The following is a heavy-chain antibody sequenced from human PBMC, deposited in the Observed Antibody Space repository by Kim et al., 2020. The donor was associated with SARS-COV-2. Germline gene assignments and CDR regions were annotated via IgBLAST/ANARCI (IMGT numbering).Heavy chain of an antibody. D-gene: IGHD6-19*01. CDR2: SWRT. V-gene: IGHV4-4*02. CDR3: VVAGDFDY. Sequence: SWRTNYHPALKSRVTISVDKSKNQFSLKLSSVTAADTAVYYCVVAGDFDYWGQGTLVTVSS. J-gene: IGHJ4*02.